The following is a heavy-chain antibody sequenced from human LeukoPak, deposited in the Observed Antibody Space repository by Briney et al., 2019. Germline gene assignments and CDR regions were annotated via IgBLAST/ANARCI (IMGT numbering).Heavy chain of an antibody. V-gene: IGHV3-33*01. CDR2: IWYDGSSK. CDR1: GFTFSPYD. D-gene: IGHD6-13*01. CDR3: ARVHSSSWAYFDN. Sequence: GGSLRLSCAASGFTFSPYDMHWVRQAPAKGLEWVAVIWYDGSSKYYADSVKGRFTISRDNSKNTLYLQMDSLRAEDTAVYYCARVHSSSWAYFDNWGQGTLVTVSS. J-gene: IGHJ4*02.